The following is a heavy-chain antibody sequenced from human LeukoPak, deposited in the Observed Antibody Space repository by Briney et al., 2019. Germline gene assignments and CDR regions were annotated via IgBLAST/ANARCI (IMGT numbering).Heavy chain of an antibody. CDR2: IIPIFGTA. V-gene: IGHV1-69*13. CDR3: ARVGLAYCGGDCTNLFDY. Sequence: SVKVSCKASGGTFSSYAISWVRQAPGQGLEWMGGIIPIFGTANYAQKFQGRVTITADESTSTAYMELSSLRSEDTAVYYCARVGLAYCGGDCTNLFDYWGQGTLVTVSS. D-gene: IGHD2-21*02. CDR1: GGTFSSYA. J-gene: IGHJ4*02.